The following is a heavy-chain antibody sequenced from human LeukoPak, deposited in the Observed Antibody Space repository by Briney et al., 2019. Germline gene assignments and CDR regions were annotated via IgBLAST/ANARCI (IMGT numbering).Heavy chain of an antibody. V-gene: IGHV4-4*07. CDR3: ARDYWGNYMDV. Sequence: PSETLSLTCAVYGGSFSGYYWSWIRQPAGKGLEWIGRIYTSGSTNYNPSLKSRVTMSVDTSKNQFSLKLSSVTAADTAVYYCARDYWGNYMDVWGKGTTVTISS. D-gene: IGHD7-27*01. J-gene: IGHJ6*03. CDR2: IYTSGST. CDR1: GGSFSGYY.